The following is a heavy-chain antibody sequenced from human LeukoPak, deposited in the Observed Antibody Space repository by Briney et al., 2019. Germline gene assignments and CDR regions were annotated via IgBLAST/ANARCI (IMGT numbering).Heavy chain of an antibody. D-gene: IGHD2-15*01. V-gene: IGHV3-49*04. Sequence: HTGGSLGLSCTASGFTFGDYAMSWVRQAPGKGLEWVGFIRSKAYGGTTEYAASVKGRFTISRDDSKSIAYLQMNSLETEDTAVYYCTRENCSGGSCSNWFDPWGQGTLVTVSS. J-gene: IGHJ5*02. CDR1: GFTFGDYA. CDR2: IRSKAYGGTT. CDR3: TRENCSGGSCSNWFDP.